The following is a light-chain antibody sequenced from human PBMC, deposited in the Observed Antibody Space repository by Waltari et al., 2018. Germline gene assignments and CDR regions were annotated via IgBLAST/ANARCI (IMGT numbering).Light chain of an antibody. CDR1: SSDVGGYNF. CDR2: EVS. Sequence: QSALTQPPSASGSPGQSVIISCTGTSSDVGGYNFVSWYQQYPGKAPKLMIYEVSKRPSGCPDRFSGSKSGNTASLTVSGLQAEDEADYYCSSFAGSSNVVFGGGTKLTVL. J-gene: IGLJ2*01. CDR3: SSFAGSSNVV. V-gene: IGLV2-8*01.